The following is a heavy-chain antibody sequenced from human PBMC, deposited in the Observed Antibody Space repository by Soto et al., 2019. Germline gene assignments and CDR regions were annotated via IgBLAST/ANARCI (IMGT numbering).Heavy chain of an antibody. CDR3: TRDASRDSSARGWFDP. J-gene: IGHJ5*02. CDR2: ISSNSAYI. Sequence: LRLSCAASGFTFRSFTMNWVRQAPGKGLEWVSTISSNSAYIYYTDALRGRFTISRDNAKNSLHLQMNSLRAEDTAVYYCTRDASRDSSARGWFDPWGPGTLVPVSS. CDR1: GFTFRSFT. D-gene: IGHD6-13*01. V-gene: IGHV3-21*01.